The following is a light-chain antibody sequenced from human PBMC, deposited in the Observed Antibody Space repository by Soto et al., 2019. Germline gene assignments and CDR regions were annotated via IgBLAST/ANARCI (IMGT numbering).Light chain of an antibody. Sequence: EIVMTQSPDTLSVSPGERATLSCRASQSVSNRYLAWYQQKPGQAPRLLIYGASTRATDIPARFSGSGSGTEFTLTISSLQSEDFAVYFCQQYNNWPLAFGQGTRLEIK. CDR2: GAS. V-gene: IGKV3-15*01. CDR1: QSVSNRY. J-gene: IGKJ5*01. CDR3: QQYNNWPLA.